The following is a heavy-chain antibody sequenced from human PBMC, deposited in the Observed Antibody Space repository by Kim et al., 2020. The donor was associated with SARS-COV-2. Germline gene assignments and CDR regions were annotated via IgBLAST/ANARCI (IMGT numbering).Heavy chain of an antibody. Sequence: GGSLRLSCAASGFTFSTYAMHWVRQAPGKGLEWVALISYDGSNKYSADSVKGRFTISRDNSKNTLYLQMNSLRAEDTAVYYCARVFAATTALLEYWGQGTLVTVPS. V-gene: IGHV3-30*04. J-gene: IGHJ4*02. CDR3: ARVFAATTALLEY. CDR1: GFTFSTYA. D-gene: IGHD4-17*01. CDR2: ISYDGSNK.